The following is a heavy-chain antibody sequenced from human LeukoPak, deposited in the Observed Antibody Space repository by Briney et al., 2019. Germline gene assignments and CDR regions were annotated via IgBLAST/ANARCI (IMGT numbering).Heavy chain of an antibody. D-gene: IGHD3-22*01. CDR2: ISYDGSNK. J-gene: IGHJ4*02. CDR3: AKVYQSSAYFPDY. Sequence: GSLRLSCAASGFTFSSYAMHWVRQAPGKGLEWVAVISYDGSNKYYADSVKGRFTISRDNSENTVFLQMNSLRDEDTAVYHCAKVYQSSAYFPDYWGQGTLVTVSS. V-gene: IGHV3-30-3*01. CDR1: GFTFSSYA.